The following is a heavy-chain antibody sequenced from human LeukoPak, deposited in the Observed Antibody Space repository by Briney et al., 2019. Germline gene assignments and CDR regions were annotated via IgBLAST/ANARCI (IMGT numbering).Heavy chain of an antibody. CDR3: ARGGRRYYYDSSGYPFDY. Sequence: SETLSLTCAVYGGSFSGYYWSWIRQPPGEGLEWIGEINHRGSTNYNPSLKSRVTISVDTSKNQFSLKLSSVTAADTAVYYCARGGRRYYYDSSGYPFDYWGQGTLVTVSS. D-gene: IGHD3-22*01. J-gene: IGHJ4*02. CDR2: INHRGST. CDR1: GGSFSGYY. V-gene: IGHV4-34*01.